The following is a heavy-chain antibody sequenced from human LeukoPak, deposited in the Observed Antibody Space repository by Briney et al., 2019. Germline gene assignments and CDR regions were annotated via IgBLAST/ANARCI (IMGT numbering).Heavy chain of an antibody. Sequence: GGSLRLSCAASGFTFSSYEMNWVRQAPGKGLEWVSYISSSGSTIYYADSVKGRFTISRDNAKNSLYLQMNSLRAKDTAVYYCARAEYSSSWYGVNWFDPWGQGTLVTVSS. V-gene: IGHV3-48*03. CDR1: GFTFSSYE. CDR2: ISSSGSTI. D-gene: IGHD6-13*01. J-gene: IGHJ5*02. CDR3: ARAEYSSSWYGVNWFDP.